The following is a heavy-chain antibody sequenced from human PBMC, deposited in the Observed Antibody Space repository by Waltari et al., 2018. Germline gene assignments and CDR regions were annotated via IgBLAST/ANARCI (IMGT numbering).Heavy chain of an antibody. Sequence: HLVESGGGCIEPGGSLRPPWAASGCNVTRTYMSWVRQAPGKGLEWVSVIYSGGNTYYADPVKGRFTISRDNSKNTLYLQMNSLRAEDTAVYYCARVGNWGRGTLVTVSS. CDR1: GCNVTRTY. CDR3: ARVGN. D-gene: IGHD6-13*01. J-gene: IGHJ4*02. CDR2: IYSGGNT. V-gene: IGHV3-53*01.